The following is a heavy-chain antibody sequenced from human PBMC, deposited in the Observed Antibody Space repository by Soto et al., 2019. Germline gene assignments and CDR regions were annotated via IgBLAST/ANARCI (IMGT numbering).Heavy chain of an antibody. CDR2: ISSSGDSA. D-gene: IGHD4-17*01. CDR1: GFIFSTYA. V-gene: IGHV3-23*01. CDR3: AHPRGYGVFDAVDI. Sequence: PGWSLRLSCAASGFIFSTYAMNWVLQVPGKGLEWVSAISSSGDSAYYAESVRGRFTISRDNSINTLYLQMRSLRPEDTAVYYCAHPRGYGVFDAVDIWGQGTMVTVSS. J-gene: IGHJ3*02.